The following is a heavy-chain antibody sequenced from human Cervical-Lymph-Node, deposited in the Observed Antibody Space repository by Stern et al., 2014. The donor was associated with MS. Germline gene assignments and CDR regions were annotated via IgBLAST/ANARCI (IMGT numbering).Heavy chain of an antibody. V-gene: IGHV1-18*01. CDR2: ISAYNVNP. CDR3: ARHSIKGYNCFDT. D-gene: IGHD1-14*01. CDR1: GFALTSAG. J-gene: IGHJ5*02. Sequence: QEQLVQSGAELKKPGASVKVSCKASGFALTSAGISWVRQAPGQGLEWMGLISAYNVNPNYPQRFQDRVNMTADTSTSTAYLELSSLRSDDTAVYYCARHSIKGYNCFDTWGQGTLVTVSS.